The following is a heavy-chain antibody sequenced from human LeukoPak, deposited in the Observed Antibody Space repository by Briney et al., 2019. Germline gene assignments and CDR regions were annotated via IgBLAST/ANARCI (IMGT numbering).Heavy chain of an antibody. J-gene: IGHJ5*02. CDR1: GFTLSSYW. Sequence: PGGSLRLSCAASGFTLSSYWMSWVRQAPGKGLEWVANIKQDGSEKYYVDSVKGRFTISRDNAKNSLYLQMNSLRAEDTAVYYCAREKEEYYYGSGSYIWFDPWGQGTLVTVSS. D-gene: IGHD3-10*01. CDR3: AREKEEYYYGSGSYIWFDP. CDR2: IKQDGSEK. V-gene: IGHV3-7*01.